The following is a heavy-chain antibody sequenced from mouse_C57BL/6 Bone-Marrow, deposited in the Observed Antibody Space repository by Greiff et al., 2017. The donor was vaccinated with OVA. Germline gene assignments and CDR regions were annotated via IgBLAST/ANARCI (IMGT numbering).Heavy chain of an antibody. Sequence: EVKVVESGGGLVKPGGSLKLSCAASGFTFSSYAMSWVRQTPEKRLEWVATISDGGSYTYYPDNVKGRFTISRDNAKNNLYLQMSHLKSEDTAMYNCARDNGAPEFAYWGQGTLVTVSA. V-gene: IGHV5-4*01. CDR1: GFTFSSYA. J-gene: IGHJ3*01. CDR3: ARDNGAPEFAY. CDR2: ISDGGSYT.